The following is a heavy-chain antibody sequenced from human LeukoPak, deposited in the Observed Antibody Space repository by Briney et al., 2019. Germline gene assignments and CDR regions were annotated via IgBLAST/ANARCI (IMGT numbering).Heavy chain of an antibody. Sequence: GGSLRLSCAASGFTVSSNFMSWFRQGPGKGLEWVSVLYTGGSTHYADSVKGRFTIPRDISKNTVYLQMNSLRAEDTAVYYCVRVAPPLAMITIVDYWGQGTLVTVSS. CDR1: GFTVSSNF. CDR2: LYTGGST. J-gene: IGHJ4*02. V-gene: IGHV3-53*01. D-gene: IGHD3-16*01. CDR3: VRVAPPLAMITIVDY.